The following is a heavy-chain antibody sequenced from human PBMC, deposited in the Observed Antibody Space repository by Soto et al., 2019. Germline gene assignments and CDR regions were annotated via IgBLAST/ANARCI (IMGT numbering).Heavy chain of an antibody. CDR2: ISYDGSNK. CDR1: GFTFSSYG. Sequence: QVQLVESGGGVVQPGRSLRLSCAASGFTFSSYGMHWVRQAPGKGLEWVAVISYDGSNKYYADSVKGRFTISRDNSKNTLYLQMNSLRAEDTAVYYCAKSRSTKRSSTPGDYWGQGTLVTVSS. CDR3: AKSRSTKRSSTPGDY. V-gene: IGHV3-30*18. J-gene: IGHJ4*02. D-gene: IGHD2-2*01.